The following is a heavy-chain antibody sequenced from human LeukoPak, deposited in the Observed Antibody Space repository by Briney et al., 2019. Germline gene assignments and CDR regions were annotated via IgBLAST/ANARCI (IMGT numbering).Heavy chain of an antibody. V-gene: IGHV3-33*01. D-gene: IGHD3-10*02. CDR3: ARDLVRGVTDY. J-gene: IGHJ4*02. Sequence: GRSLRLSCAASGFTFSSYGMHWVRQAPGKGLEWVAVIWYDGSNKYYADSVKGRFTISRDNSKNTLYLQMNSLRAEDTAVYYCARDLVRGVTDYWGQGTLVTVSS. CDR1: GFTFSSYG. CDR2: IWYDGSNK.